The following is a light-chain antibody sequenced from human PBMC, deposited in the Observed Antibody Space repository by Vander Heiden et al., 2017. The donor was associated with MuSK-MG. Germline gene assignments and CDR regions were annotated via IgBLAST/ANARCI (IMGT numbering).Light chain of an antibody. CDR2: EVS. CDR3: SSYGGSHNLV. J-gene: IGLJ2*01. V-gene: IGLV2-8*01. CDR1: SSDAGGYNY. Sequence: QSALTQPRSASGSPGQSVTISCTGTSSDAGGYNYVAWYQQHPGKAPKLLIYEVSKRPSGVPDRFSGSKSGNTASLTVSGLQPEDEADYYCSSYGGSHNLVFGGGTKLTVL.